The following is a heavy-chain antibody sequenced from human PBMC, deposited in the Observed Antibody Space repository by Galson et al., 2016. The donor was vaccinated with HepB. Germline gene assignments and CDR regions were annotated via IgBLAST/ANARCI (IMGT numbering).Heavy chain of an antibody. V-gene: IGHV3-23*01. D-gene: IGHD4/OR15-4a*01. Sequence: SLRLSCAASGFFFSGRAMSWVRQAPGKGLEWVSGINRYGATTGYAAPVKGRFTISRDNSNNTLYLQMNSLTTEDTAVYYCARDDYSGGRGSPDYWGQGTLVTVSS. CDR3: ARDDYSGGRGSPDY. J-gene: IGHJ4*02. CDR2: INRYGATT. CDR1: GFFFSGRA.